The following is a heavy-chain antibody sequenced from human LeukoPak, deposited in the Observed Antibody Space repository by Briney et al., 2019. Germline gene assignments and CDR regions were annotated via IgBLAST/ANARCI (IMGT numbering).Heavy chain of an antibody. CDR2: IYYSGST. V-gene: IGHV4-31*03. Sequence: PSETLSLTCTVSGGSISSGGYYWSWIRQHPGKGLEWIGYIYYSGSTYYNPSLKSRVTISVDTSKNQFSLKLSSVTAADTAVYYCARSSSNIVVVTAIPSWFDPWGQGTLVNVSS. CDR3: ARSSSNIVVVTAIPSWFDP. D-gene: IGHD2-21*02. J-gene: IGHJ5*02. CDR1: GGSISSGGYY.